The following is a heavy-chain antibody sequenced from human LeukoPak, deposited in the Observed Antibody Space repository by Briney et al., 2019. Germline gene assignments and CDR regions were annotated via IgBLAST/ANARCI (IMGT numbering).Heavy chain of an antibody. V-gene: IGHV1-18*01. Sequence: ASVKVSCKASGYTFTSYDISWVRQAPGQGLEWMGWISAYNGNTNYAQKLQGRVTMTTDTSTSTAYMELRSLRSDDTAVYYCARELHYDILTAYYYYYGMDVWGQGTTVTVSS. CDR1: GYTFTSYD. J-gene: IGHJ6*02. CDR2: ISAYNGNT. CDR3: ARELHYDILTAYYYYYGMDV. D-gene: IGHD3-9*01.